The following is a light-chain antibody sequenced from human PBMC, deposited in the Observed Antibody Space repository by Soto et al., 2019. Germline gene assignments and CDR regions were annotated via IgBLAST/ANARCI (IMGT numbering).Light chain of an antibody. CDR2: GAS. J-gene: IGKJ4*01. CDR3: QQYNNWPPLT. CDR1: QSVSSN. V-gene: IGKV3-15*01. Sequence: EIVMTLSPATLSVSPGERAILSCRASQSVSSNLAWYQHKPGQPPRLLIYGASSRATGIPARFSGSGSETEFTLTISSLQSEDFAVYFCQQYNNWPPLTFGGGTKVDIK.